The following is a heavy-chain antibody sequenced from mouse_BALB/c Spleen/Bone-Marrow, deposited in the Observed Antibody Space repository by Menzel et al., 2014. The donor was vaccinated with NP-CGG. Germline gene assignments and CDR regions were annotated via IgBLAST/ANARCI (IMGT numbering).Heavy chain of an antibody. J-gene: IGHJ4*01. CDR2: ISSGSSTI. V-gene: IGHV5-17*02. D-gene: IGHD1-1*01. Sequence: EVQGVESGGGLVQPGGSRKLSCAASGFTFSSFGMHWVRQAPEKGLEWVAYISSGSSTIYYADTVKGRFTISRDNPKNTLFLQMTSLRSEYTAMYYCARGNYGFSFYYAMDYWGQGTSVTVSS. CDR3: ARGNYGFSFYYAMDY. CDR1: GFTFSSFG.